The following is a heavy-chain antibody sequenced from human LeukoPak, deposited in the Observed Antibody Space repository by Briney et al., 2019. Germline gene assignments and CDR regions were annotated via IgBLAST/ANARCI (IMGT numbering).Heavy chain of an antibody. CDR2: IYYSGST. CDR3: ARGIEYDLWSGYWGRYGMDV. D-gene: IGHD3-3*01. Sequence: SETLSLTCTVSGGSISSYYWSWIRQPPGKGLEWIGYIYYSGSTNYNPSLKSRVTISVDTSKNQFSLKLSSVTAADTAVYYCARGIEYDLWSGYWGRYGMDVWGQGTTVTVSS. V-gene: IGHV4-59*01. CDR1: GGSISSYY. J-gene: IGHJ6*02.